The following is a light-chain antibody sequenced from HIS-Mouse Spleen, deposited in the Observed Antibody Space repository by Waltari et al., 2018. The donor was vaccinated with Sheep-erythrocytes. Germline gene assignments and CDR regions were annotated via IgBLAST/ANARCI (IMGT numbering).Light chain of an antibody. Sequence: QLVLTQSPSASASLGASVKLTCTLRSGHSSYPLPWPPQQPEKGPRYLMKLNSDGSHSKGDGIPDRFSGSSSGAERYLTISSLQSEDEADYYCQTWGTGIHVVFGGGTKLTVL. CDR1: SGHSSYP. J-gene: IGLJ2*01. CDR2: LNSDGSH. V-gene: IGLV4-69*01. CDR3: QTWGTGIHVV.